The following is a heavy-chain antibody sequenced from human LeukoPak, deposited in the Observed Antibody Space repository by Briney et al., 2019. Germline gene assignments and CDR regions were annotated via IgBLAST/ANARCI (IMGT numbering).Heavy chain of an antibody. V-gene: IGHV1-46*01. CDR1: GYTFTTYY. D-gene: IGHD6-19*01. Sequence: ASVKVSCKASGYTFTTYYMHWVRQAPGQGLEWMGIINPRGGSTSYPQKFQGRVTMTRDTSTSTVYMELSSLRSEDTAVYYCASPSVAHDAFDIWGQGTMVTVSS. CDR2: INPRGGST. J-gene: IGHJ3*02. CDR3: ASPSVAHDAFDI.